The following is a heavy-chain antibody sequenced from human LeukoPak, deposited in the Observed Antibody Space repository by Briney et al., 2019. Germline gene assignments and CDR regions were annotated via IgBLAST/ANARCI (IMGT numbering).Heavy chain of an antibody. CDR3: ARGTTLYDSSGDDFDY. J-gene: IGHJ4*02. Sequence: GGPLRLSCAASGFTFSSYGMHWGRQAPGKGLEWVAVIWYDGSNKYYADSVKGRFTSSRDNSKNTLYLQMNSLRAEDTAVYYCARGTTLYDSSGDDFDYWGQGTLVTVSS. V-gene: IGHV3-33*01. CDR2: IWYDGSNK. CDR1: GFTFSSYG. D-gene: IGHD3-22*01.